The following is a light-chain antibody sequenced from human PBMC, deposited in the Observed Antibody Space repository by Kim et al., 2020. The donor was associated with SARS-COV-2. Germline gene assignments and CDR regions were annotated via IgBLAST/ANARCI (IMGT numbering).Light chain of an antibody. V-gene: IGKV1-16*01. Sequence: SASVGDRVPITCRASQAISNYLAWFQQKPGKAPTSLIYAASSLQSGVPSMFSGSRSGTDFTLTISNLQPEDFATYYCQQYNNYPYTFGQGTKLEI. CDR2: AAS. J-gene: IGKJ2*01. CDR3: QQYNNYPYT. CDR1: QAISNY.